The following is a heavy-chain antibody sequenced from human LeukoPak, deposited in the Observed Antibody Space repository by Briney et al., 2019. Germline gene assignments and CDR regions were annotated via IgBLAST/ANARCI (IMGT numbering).Heavy chain of an antibody. D-gene: IGHD5-18*01. CDR1: GFTFSSYW. CDR2: IKQDGSEK. J-gene: IGHJ4*02. V-gene: IGHV3-7*04. Sequence: PGGSLRLSCAASGFTFSSYWMSWVRQAPGKGLEWVANIKQDGSEKYYVDSVKGRFTISRDNAKSSLYLQMNSLRAEDTAVYYCARGLRGYSYGYDFDYWGQGTLVTVSS. CDR3: ARGLRGYSYGYDFDY.